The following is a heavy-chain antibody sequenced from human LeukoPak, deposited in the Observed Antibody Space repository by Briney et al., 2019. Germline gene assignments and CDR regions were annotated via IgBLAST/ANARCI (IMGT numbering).Heavy chain of an antibody. CDR3: ARDLYSSRTNDAFVI. CDR2: INHSGST. Sequence: PSETLSLTCAVYGGSFSGYYWSWIRPPPGKGLEWIGEINHSGSTNYNPSLKSRVTISVDTSKNQFSLKLSSVTAADTAVYYCARDLYSSRTNDAFVIWGQGTMVTVSS. CDR1: GGSFSGYY. D-gene: IGHD6-13*01. V-gene: IGHV4-34*01. J-gene: IGHJ3*02.